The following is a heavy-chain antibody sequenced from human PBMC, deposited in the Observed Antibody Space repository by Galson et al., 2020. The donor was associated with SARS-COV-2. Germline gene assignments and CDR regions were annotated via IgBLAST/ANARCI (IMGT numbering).Heavy chain of an antibody. Sequence: STISRSGGSTYYADSVKGRFTISRDNSKNTLYLQMNSLRAEDTAVYYCAKLGCSGSSCYSIDLWGRGTLVTVSS. CDR2: ISRSGGST. V-gene: IGHV3-23*01. D-gene: IGHD2-15*01. J-gene: IGHJ2*01. CDR3: AKLGCSGSSCYSIDL.